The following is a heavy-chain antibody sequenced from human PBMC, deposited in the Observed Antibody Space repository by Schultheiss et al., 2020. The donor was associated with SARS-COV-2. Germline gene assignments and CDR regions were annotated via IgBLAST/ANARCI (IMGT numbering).Heavy chain of an antibody. D-gene: IGHD2-2*01. CDR3: ARGYCSSTSCYWSGWFDP. CDR1: GGTFSSYA. CDR2: IIPIFGTA. V-gene: IGHV1-69*13. J-gene: IGHJ5*02. Sequence: SVKVSCKASGGTFSSYAISWVRQAPGQGLEWMGGIIPIFGTANYAQKFQGRVTITADESTSTAYMELSSLRSEDTAVYYCARGYCSSTSCYWSGWFDPWGQGTLVTVSS.